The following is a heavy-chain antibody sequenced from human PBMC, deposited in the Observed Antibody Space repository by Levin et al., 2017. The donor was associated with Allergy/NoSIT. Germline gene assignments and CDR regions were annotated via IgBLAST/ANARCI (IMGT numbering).Heavy chain of an antibody. Sequence: GESLKIPCAVSGFSISEYAMAWVRQAPGKGLEWVSEITGGGFNTYYGDSVKGRFTVSKDDSKDMLYLDLSSLRVEDTAVYYCAKKQGGTSGFSFDVWGQGTMVTVSS. D-gene: IGHD1/OR15-1a*01. CDR2: ITGGGFNT. CDR1: GFSISEYA. J-gene: IGHJ3*01. CDR3: AKKQGGTSGFSFDV. V-gene: IGHV3-23*01.